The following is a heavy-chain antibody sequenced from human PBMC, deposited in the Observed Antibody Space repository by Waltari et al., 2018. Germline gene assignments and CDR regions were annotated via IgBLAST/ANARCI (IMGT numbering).Heavy chain of an antibody. CDR3: ARDRASGVAVAGTYYYGMDV. V-gene: IGHV1-69*08. Sequence: QVQLVQSGAEVKKPGSSVKVSCKASGGTFSSYAISWVRQAPGQGLEWMGRIIPIVGTANSAQKFQGRVTITADKSTSTAYMELSSLRSEDTAVYYCARDRASGVAVAGTYYYGMDVWGQGTTVTVSS. J-gene: IGHJ6*02. CDR2: IIPIVGTA. CDR1: GGTFSSYA. D-gene: IGHD6-19*01.